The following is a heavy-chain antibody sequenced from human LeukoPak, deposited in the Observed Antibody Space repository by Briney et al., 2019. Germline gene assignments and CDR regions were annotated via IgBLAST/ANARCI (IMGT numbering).Heavy chain of an antibody. Sequence: SETLSLTCTVSGGSISSSNYYWAWIRQPPGKGLEWIGEINHSGSTNYNPSLKSRVTISVDTSKNQFSLKLSSVTAADTAVYYCARGQYYFDYWGQGTLVTVSS. V-gene: IGHV4-39*07. J-gene: IGHJ4*02. CDR1: GGSISSSNYY. CDR3: ARGQYYFDY. CDR2: INHSGST.